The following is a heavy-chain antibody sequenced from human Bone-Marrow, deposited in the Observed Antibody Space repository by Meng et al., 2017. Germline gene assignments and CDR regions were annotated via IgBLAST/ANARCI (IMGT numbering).Heavy chain of an antibody. CDR1: GFTISANH. CDR2: ISSSGSTI. V-gene: IGHV3-11*01. D-gene: IGHD2-15*01. CDR3: ARAIKKGMYGYCSGGSCYTLGFDY. Sequence: GESLKISCAASGFTISANHMTWVRQAPGKGLEWVSYISSSGSTIYYADSVKGRFTISRDNAKNSLYLQMNSLRAEDTAVYYCARAIKKGMYGYCSGGSCYTLGFDYWGQGTLVTVSS. J-gene: IGHJ4*02.